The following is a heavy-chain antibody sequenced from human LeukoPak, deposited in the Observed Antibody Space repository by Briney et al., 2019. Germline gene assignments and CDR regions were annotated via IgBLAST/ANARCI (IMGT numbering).Heavy chain of an antibody. CDR2: ISYNGRSI. V-gene: IGHV3-48*04. CDR3: ARDGRWINYYDGSSPV. J-gene: IGHJ4*02. CDR1: GFTFSSYS. D-gene: IGHD3-22*01. Sequence: GGSLRLSCAASGFTFSSYSMNWVRQAPGKGLERLSYISYNGRSIYYADSVKGRFTISRDNAKNFLYLQMNSLRAEDTAVYYCARDGRWINYYDGSSPVWGQGTLVTVSS.